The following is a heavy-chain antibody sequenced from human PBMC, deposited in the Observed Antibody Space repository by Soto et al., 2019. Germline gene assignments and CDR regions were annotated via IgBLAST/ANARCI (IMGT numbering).Heavy chain of an antibody. CDR2: IWYDGSNK. J-gene: IGHJ5*02. CDR3: ARGVGVGGEVATHNWFDP. V-gene: IGHV3-33*01. CDR1: GFTFSSYG. Sequence: GGSLRLSCASSGFTFSSYGMHWVRQAPGKGLEWVAVIWYDGSNKYYADSVKGRFTISRDNSKNTLYLQMNSLRAEDTTVYYCARGVGVGGEVATHNWFDPWGQGTLVTVSS. D-gene: IGHD5-12*01.